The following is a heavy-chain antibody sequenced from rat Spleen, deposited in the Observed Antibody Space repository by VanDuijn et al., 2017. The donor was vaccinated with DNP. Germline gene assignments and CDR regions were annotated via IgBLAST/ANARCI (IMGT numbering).Heavy chain of an antibody. Sequence: EVQLVESGGGLVQPGRSLKLSCAASGFTFSNYDMAWVRQAPTKGLEWVASISTSGGSTYYRDSVKGRFTVSRDNAQNTLYLQMSKLGSEDTAIYYCVTRGDGYDNWFAYWGQGTLVTVSS. V-gene: IGHV5S13*01. D-gene: IGHD2-3*01. J-gene: IGHJ3*01. CDR3: VTRGDGYDNWFAY. CDR1: GFTFSNYD. CDR2: ISTSGGST.